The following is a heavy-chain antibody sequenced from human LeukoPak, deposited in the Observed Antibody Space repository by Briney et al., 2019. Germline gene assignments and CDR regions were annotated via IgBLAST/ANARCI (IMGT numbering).Heavy chain of an antibody. CDR3: VSLRVSTVRDSFDL. D-gene: IGHD3-10*01. Sequence: GGSLRLSCAASGFAFDIYWMTWVRQAPGKGLEWVGNIKKDGSVKQYADAVRGRFTVSRDNSKNSLYLQMNSLRADDTAVYYCVSLRVSTVRDSFDLWGQGTTVTVSS. J-gene: IGHJ3*01. CDR2: IKKDGSVK. CDR1: GFAFDIYW. V-gene: IGHV3-7*01.